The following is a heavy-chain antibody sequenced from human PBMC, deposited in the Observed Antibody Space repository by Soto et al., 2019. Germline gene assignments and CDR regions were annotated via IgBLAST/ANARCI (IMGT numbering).Heavy chain of an antibody. CDR3: ARAGYFISTSCHSSPLFAY. D-gene: IGHD2-2*01. CDR1: GGSISSYY. J-gene: IGHJ4*02. CDR2: IYYSGST. Sequence: SENLSLTCTVSGGSISSYYWSWIRQPPGKGLEWIGYIYYSGSTNYNPSLKSRVTISVDTSKNQFSLKLSSVTAADTAVYYCARAGYFISTSCHSSPLFAYCGQGTLVIVSS. V-gene: IGHV4-59*01.